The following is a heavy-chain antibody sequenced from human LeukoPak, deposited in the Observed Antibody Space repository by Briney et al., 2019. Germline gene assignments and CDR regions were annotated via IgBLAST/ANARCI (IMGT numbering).Heavy chain of an antibody. J-gene: IGHJ4*02. CDR2: IYTDGST. Sequence: GGSLRLSCAASGFIVSINYMNWVRQAPGKGMEWVSVIYTDGSTYYADSVKGRFTISRDISRNTVHLQMNSLRAGGTAVYYCTTSFLAVAGYYFDYWGQGTLVTVSS. CDR1: GFIVSINY. D-gene: IGHD6-19*01. V-gene: IGHV3-53*01. CDR3: TTSFLAVAGYYFDY.